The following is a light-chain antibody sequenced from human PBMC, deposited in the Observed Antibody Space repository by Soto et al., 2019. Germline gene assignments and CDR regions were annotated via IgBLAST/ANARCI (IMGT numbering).Light chain of an antibody. CDR1: QSLLHRDGKTY. CDR3: MQDVELPFT. CDR2: EVS. V-gene: IGKV2D-29*01. Sequence: EIVMTQTPLSLSVIPGQPASMSCKSSQSLLHRDGKTYLYWFLQKPGQPPQLLIYEVSNRFSGVTDRFSASGSGTDFTLKISRVEAEYVRIYYCMQDVELPFTFGGGNKVEIK. J-gene: IGKJ4*01.